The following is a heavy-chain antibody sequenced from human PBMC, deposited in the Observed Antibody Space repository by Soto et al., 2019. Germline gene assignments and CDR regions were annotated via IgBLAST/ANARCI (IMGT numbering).Heavy chain of an antibody. CDR2: VSYEGSV. V-gene: IGHV4-61*01. CDR3: ARGSAWPNNFFDP. J-gene: IGHJ5*02. Sequence: QVQLQESGPGLVKASETLSLTCTVSRDSVTSVNNYWSWIRQPPGKGLEWIGYVSYEGSVNYEPSLKIRLTISLHAPKNQFSLHLTSVTAADTALYFCARGSAWPNNFFDPWGQGIRVIVSS. CDR1: RDSVTSVNNY. D-gene: IGHD1-20*01.